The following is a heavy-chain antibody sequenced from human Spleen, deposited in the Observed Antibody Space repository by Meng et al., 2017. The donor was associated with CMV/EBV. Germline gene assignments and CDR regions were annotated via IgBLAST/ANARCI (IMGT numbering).Heavy chain of an antibody. CDR2: INNSGST. CDR1: GGSFSGYY. D-gene: IGHD1-26*01. CDR3: ARGKRVGAYFDY. J-gene: IGHJ4*02. Sequence: QVLVVQGGYGLLKPSETLSLTCAVYGGSFSGYYWSWIRQPPGKGLEWIGEINNSGSTNYNPSLKSRVTISVDTSKNQFSLKLSSVTAADTAVYYCARGKRVGAYFDYWGQGTLVTVSS. V-gene: IGHV4-34*01.